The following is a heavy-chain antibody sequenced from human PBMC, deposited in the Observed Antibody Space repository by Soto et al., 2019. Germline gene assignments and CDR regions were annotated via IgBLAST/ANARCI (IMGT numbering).Heavy chain of an antibody. V-gene: IGHV1-46*01. CDR1: GYTFTSYY. Sequence: ASVEVSCKASGYTFTSYYMHWVRQAPGQGLEWMGIINPSGDSTSYAQKFQGRVTMTRDTSTSTVYMELSSLRSEDTAVYHCARGDKQQPDYWGQGTLVTVSS. J-gene: IGHJ4*02. D-gene: IGHD6-13*01. CDR2: INPSGDST. CDR3: ARGDKQQPDY.